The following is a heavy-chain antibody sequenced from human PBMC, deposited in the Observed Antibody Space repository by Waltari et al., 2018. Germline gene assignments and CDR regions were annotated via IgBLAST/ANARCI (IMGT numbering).Heavy chain of an antibody. CDR1: GYTFTSYA. Sequence: QVQLVQSGAEVKKPGASVKVSCKASGYTFTSYAMHWVRQAPGQRLEWMGLINAGNGNTKYSQKFQGRVTITRDTSASTAYMELSSLRSDDTAVYYCARDLSGWYRPPTDSWCQGTLVTVSS. D-gene: IGHD6-19*01. V-gene: IGHV1-3*01. CDR2: INAGNGNT. J-gene: IGHJ4*02. CDR3: ARDLSGWYRPPTDS.